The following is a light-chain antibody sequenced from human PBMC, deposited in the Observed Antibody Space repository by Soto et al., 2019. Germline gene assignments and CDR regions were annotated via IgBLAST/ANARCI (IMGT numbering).Light chain of an antibody. CDR2: GAS. CDR3: QQYGASPQT. V-gene: IGKV3-20*01. Sequence: EIVMTHSPATLSVSPGEGATLSSRASQSISARHLAWYQQKPGQAPRLLIYGASSRATGIPDRLSGSGSGTDFTLTISRLEPEDFAVYYCQQYGASPQTFGQGTKVDI. J-gene: IGKJ1*01. CDR1: QSISARH.